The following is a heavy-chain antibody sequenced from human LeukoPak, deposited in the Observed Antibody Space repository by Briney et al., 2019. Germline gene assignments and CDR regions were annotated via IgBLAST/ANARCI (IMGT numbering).Heavy chain of an antibody. CDR2: ISGSTGDT. V-gene: IGHV1-18*01. D-gene: IGHD1-26*01. Sequence: ASVKVSCKASGYSFVLYGISWVRQAPGEGPEWMGWISGSTGDTNYAQKFQGRVTMTTDTSTSTAYMELRSLRSDDTAVYYCARDRSGGSYLTYYYYMDVWGKGTTVTVSS. CDR1: GYSFVLYG. J-gene: IGHJ6*03. CDR3: ARDRSGGSYLTYYYYMDV.